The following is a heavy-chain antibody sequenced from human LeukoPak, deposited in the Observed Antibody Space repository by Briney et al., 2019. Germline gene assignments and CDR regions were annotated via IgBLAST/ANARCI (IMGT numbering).Heavy chain of an antibody. J-gene: IGHJ5*02. D-gene: IGHD6-13*01. CDR2: IYYSGTT. Sequence: PSETLSLTCTVSGDSVSSSSYYWGLIRQPPGKGLEWIGSIYYSGTTSYNPSLKSRVTISVDTSKNQFSLMLTSVTASDTAVYFCGGAATGTVGWFDPWGQGTLVTVSS. CDR3: GGAATGTVGWFDP. V-gene: IGHV4-39*01. CDR1: GDSVSSSSYY.